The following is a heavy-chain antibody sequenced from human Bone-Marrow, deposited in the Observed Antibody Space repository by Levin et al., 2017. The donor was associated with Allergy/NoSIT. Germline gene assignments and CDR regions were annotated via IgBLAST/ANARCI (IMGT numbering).Heavy chain of an antibody. Sequence: KSSETLSLTCTVSGDSINDHYWTWIRQPPGKGLEWIGYISHSGITSYNPALKSRVTISLDTSKIQFSLQLNPVTAADTAVYYCAREVVLPASIRCFDPWGQGTLVTVSS. J-gene: IGHJ5*02. CDR1: GDSINDHY. CDR3: AREVVLPASIRCFDP. CDR2: ISHSGIT. V-gene: IGHV4-59*11. D-gene: IGHD2-2*02.